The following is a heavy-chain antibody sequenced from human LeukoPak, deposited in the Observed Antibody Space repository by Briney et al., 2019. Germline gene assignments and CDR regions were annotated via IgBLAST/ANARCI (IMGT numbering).Heavy chain of an antibody. V-gene: IGHV4-34*01. CDR3: ASPNGSGSYLLNYAEYFQH. CDR2: INHSRST. Sequence: KPSETLSLTCAVYGGSFSGYYWSWIRQPPGKGLEWIGEINHSRSTNYNPSLKSRVTISVDTSKNQFSLKLSSVTAADTAVYYCASPNGSGSYLLNYAEYFQHWGQGTLVTVSS. CDR1: GGSFSGYY. D-gene: IGHD3-10*01. J-gene: IGHJ1*01.